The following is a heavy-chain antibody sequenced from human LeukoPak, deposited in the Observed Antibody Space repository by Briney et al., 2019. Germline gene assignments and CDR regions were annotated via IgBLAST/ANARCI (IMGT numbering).Heavy chain of an antibody. CDR2: IYYSGST. CDR3: ARIVTTGSYFDY. Sequence: SETLSLTCTVSGGSISSYYWSWIRQPPGKGLEWIGYIYYSGSTNYNPSLKSRVTISVDTSENQFSLKLSSVTAADTAVYYCARIVTTGSYFDYWGQGTLVTVSS. J-gene: IGHJ4*02. D-gene: IGHD4-17*01. CDR1: GGSISSYY. V-gene: IGHV4-59*01.